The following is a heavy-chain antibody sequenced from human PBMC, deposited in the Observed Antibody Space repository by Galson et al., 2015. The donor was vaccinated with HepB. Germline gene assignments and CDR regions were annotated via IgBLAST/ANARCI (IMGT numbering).Heavy chain of an antibody. V-gene: IGHV3-30*18. CDR1: GFIFSGYG. J-gene: IGHJ6*02. D-gene: IGHD6-13*01. Sequence: SLRLSCAASGFIFSGYGIHWVRQAPGKGLEWVAVIAFDGVNEYYADSVKGRFSISRDNSKNTVYLQMNSLRVEDTALYYCAKDLGTSSWWLYGMDVWGQGTTVTVSS. CDR2: IAFDGVNE. CDR3: AKDLGTSSWWLYGMDV.